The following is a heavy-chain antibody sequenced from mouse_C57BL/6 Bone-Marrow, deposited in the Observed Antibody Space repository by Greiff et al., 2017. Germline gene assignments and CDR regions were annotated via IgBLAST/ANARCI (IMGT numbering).Heavy chain of an antibody. CDR2: ISSGRSTI. CDR3: ARAERGYGSRYYARDY. D-gene: IGHD1-1*01. J-gene: IGHJ4*01. CDR1: GFTFSDYG. Sequence: DVHLVESGGGLVKPGGSLKLSCAASGFTFSDYGMHWVRQAPEKGLEWVAYISSGRSTIYYADTVKGRFTISRDNAKNTLFLQMTSLRSEDTAMYDCARAERGYGSRYYARDYWGQGTSVTVSS. V-gene: IGHV5-17*01.